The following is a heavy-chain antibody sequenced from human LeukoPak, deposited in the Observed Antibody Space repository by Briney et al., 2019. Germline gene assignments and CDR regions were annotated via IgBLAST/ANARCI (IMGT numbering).Heavy chain of an antibody. CDR2: MNYDGSST. V-gene: IGHV3-74*03. Sequence: GSLRLSCAASGLTLSNYWMHWVRQAPGKGLVWVSRMNYDGSSTTYADSVKGRFTISRDNAKNTLYLQMNSLRAEDTAVYYCARDSDYGDYTFDYWGQGTLVTVSS. CDR3: ARDSDYGDYTFDY. D-gene: IGHD4-17*01. CDR1: GLTLSNYW. J-gene: IGHJ4*02.